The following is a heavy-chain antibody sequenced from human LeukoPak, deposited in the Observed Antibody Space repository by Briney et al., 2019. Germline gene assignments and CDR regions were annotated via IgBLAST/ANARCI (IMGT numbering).Heavy chain of an antibody. Sequence: PGGSLRLSCAASGFTFNNYWMHWVRQAPGKGLVWVSRINTDGSHINYTDPVKGRFTFSRDNAKNTLYLQMNSLRAEDTAVYCCARIKVGATGIDYWGRGTLVTVSS. CDR2: INTDGSHI. CDR1: GFTFNNYW. CDR3: ARIKVGATGIDY. V-gene: IGHV3-74*01. D-gene: IGHD1-26*01. J-gene: IGHJ4*02.